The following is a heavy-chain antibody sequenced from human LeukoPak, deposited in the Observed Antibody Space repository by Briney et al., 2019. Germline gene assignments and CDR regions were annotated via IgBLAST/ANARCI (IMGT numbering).Heavy chain of an antibody. CDR3: ATAPNWNDAPFDY. CDR2: FDPEDGET. CDR1: GYTLTELS. D-gene: IGHD1-20*01. Sequence: ASVTVSCKVSGYTLTELSMHWVRQAPGKGLEWVGGFDPEDGETIYAQKFQGRVTMTEDTSTDTAYMELSSLRSEDTAVYYCATAPNWNDAPFDYWGQGTLVTVSS. V-gene: IGHV1-24*01. J-gene: IGHJ4*02.